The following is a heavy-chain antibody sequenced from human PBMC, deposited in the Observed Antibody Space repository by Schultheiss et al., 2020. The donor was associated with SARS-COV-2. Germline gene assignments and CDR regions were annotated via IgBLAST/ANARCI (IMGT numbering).Heavy chain of an antibody. V-gene: IGHV4-61*08. CDR2: IYYSGST. CDR1: GGSISSGGYY. Sequence: SETLSLTCTVSGGSISSGGYYWSWIRQHPGKGLEWIGYIYYSGSTNYNPSLKSRVTMSVDTSKNQFSLKLSSVTAADTAVYYCARATYDYGDYGPLGYWGQGTLVTVSS. CDR3: ARATYDYGDYGPLGY. J-gene: IGHJ4*02. D-gene: IGHD4-17*01.